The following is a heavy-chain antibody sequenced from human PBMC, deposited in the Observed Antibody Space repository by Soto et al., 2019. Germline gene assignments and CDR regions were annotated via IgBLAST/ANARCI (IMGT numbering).Heavy chain of an antibody. D-gene: IGHD3-3*01. J-gene: IGHJ5*02. V-gene: IGHV3-11*01. CDR1: GFTFSDYY. CDR3: AGDLGGAGVGFWSGYPNNWFDP. CDR2: ISSSGSTI. Sequence: GGSLRLSCAASGFTFSDYYMSWIRQAPGKGLEWVSYISSSGSTIYYADSVKGRFTISRDNAKNSLYLQMNSLRAEDTAVYYCAGDLGGAGVGFWSGYPNNWFDPWGQGTLVTVSS.